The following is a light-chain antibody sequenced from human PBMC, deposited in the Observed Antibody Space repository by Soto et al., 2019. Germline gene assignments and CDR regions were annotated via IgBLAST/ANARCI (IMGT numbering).Light chain of an antibody. CDR2: DAS. Sequence: EIVMTQSPATLSVSPGERATLSCRASQSVNSNLAWYRQKPGQAPRLLISDASTRATGVPARFSGSGSGTEYTLSISSPRSEDSGIYYCQQYNFWPPLTFGGGTKVEIK. CDR3: QQYNFWPPLT. V-gene: IGKV3-15*01. J-gene: IGKJ4*01. CDR1: QSVNSN.